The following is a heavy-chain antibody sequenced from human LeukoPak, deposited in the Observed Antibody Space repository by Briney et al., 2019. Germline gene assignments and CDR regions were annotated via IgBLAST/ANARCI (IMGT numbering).Heavy chain of an antibody. CDR1: GFTFSSSA. Sequence: GGSLRLSCAASGFTFSSSAMSWVRQAPGKGLEWVSAISGSGGSTHYADSVKGRFAISRDNSKNTLYLQMSSLRAEDTAVYYCAKVSGKTGSAAGSLPFDYWGQGTLVTVSS. D-gene: IGHD6-13*01. CDR2: ISGSGGST. V-gene: IGHV3-23*01. J-gene: IGHJ4*02. CDR3: AKVSGKTGSAAGSLPFDY.